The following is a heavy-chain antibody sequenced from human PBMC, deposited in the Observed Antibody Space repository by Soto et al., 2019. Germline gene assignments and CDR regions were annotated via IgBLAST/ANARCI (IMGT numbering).Heavy chain of an antibody. V-gene: IGHV1-18*01. D-gene: IGHD5-12*01. CDR1: GYTFTSYG. CDR3: ARVGYSGYDYYYYYGMDV. CDR2: ISAYNGNT. J-gene: IGHJ6*02. Sequence: GASVKVSCKASGYTFTSYGISCVRQAPGQGLEWMGWISAYNGNTNYAQKLQGRVTMTTDTSTSTAYMELRSLRSDDTAVYYCARVGYSGYDYYYYYGMDVWGQGNTVTVS.